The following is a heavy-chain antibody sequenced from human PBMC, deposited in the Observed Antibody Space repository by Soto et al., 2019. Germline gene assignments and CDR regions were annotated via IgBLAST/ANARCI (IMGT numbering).Heavy chain of an antibody. D-gene: IGHD3-9*01. Sequence: GASVKVSCKASGYTFTSYAMHWVRQAPGQRLEWMGWINAGNGNTKYSQKFQGRVTITRDTSASTAYMELSSLRSEDTAVYYCARAYDILTGSGRWFDPWGQGTLVTVSS. CDR2: INAGNGNT. J-gene: IGHJ5*02. V-gene: IGHV1-3*01. CDR3: ARAYDILTGSGRWFDP. CDR1: GYTFTSYA.